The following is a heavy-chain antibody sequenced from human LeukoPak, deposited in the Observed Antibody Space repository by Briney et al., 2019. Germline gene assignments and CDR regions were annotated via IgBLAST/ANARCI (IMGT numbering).Heavy chain of an antibody. J-gene: IGHJ6*02. CDR1: GYTFTSYG. CDR2: ISAYNGNT. CDR3: ASPWEAAAGNYYYYGMDV. D-gene: IGHD6-13*01. Sequence: ASVKVSCKASGYTFTSYGITWVRQAPGQGLEWMGWISAYNGNTKYAQKFQGRVTMTRNTSISTAYMELSSLRSEDTAVYYCASPWEAAAGNYYYYGMDVWGQGTTVTVSS. V-gene: IGHV1-18*01.